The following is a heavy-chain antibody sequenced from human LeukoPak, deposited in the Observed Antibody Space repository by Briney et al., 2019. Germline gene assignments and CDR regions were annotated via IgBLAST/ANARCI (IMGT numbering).Heavy chain of an antibody. CDR1: GGSFSGYY. CDR2: INHSGST. CDR3: ARERAMATNGRYFDY. J-gene: IGHJ4*02. V-gene: IGHV4-34*01. Sequence: PSETLSLTCAVYGGSFSGYYWSWIRQPPGKGLEWIGEINHSGSTNYNPSLKSRVTISVDTSKNQFSLKLSSVTAADTAVYYCARERAMATNGRYFDYWGQGTLVTVSS. D-gene: IGHD5-24*01.